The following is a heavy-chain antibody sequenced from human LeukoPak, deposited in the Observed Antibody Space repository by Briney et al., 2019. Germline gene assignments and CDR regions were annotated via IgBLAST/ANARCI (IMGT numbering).Heavy chain of an antibody. D-gene: IGHD2-15*01. Sequence: GGCLRLSCAAPGFIFNKYAIAWVRQGPGEGVEWGSGISASGSRTYYADSVKGRFTISRDNSKNTLFLQMNSLRAEDTAVYYCAKAQGSCGGDTCQYAVDVWGQGTTVTVSS. CDR1: GFIFNKYA. CDR2: ISASGSRT. CDR3: AKAQGSCGGDTCQYAVDV. V-gene: IGHV3-23*01. J-gene: IGHJ6*02.